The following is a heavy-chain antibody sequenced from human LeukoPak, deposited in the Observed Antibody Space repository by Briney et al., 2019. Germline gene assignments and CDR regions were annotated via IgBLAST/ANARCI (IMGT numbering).Heavy chain of an antibody. CDR3: ARPNTYYYDSSGYYPFDY. D-gene: IGHD3-22*01. V-gene: IGHV3-7*01. CDR1: GFTFSSYW. CDR2: LKQDGSEK. Sequence: GGSLRLSCAGSGFTFSSYWMSWVRQAPGKGLEWVALLKQDGSEKYYVDSVKGRFTISRDNAKNSLYLQMNSLRAEDTAVYYCARPNTYYYDSSGYYPFDYWGQGTLVTVSS. J-gene: IGHJ4*02.